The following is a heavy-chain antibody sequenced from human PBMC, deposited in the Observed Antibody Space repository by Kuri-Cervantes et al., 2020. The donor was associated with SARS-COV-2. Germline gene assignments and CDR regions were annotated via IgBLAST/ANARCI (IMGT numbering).Heavy chain of an antibody. Sequence: GGSLRLSCVASGFTFSSSGMHWVCQAPEKGLEWVADIKSDGRDKYYVDSVKGRLTISRDNAKNSLFLQVNSLRAENMAVYYCVGGRSGITTTWAGCWGQGTLVTVSS. D-gene: IGHD3-10*01. J-gene: IGHJ4*02. CDR1: GFTFSSSG. V-gene: IGHV3-52*01. CDR3: VGGRSGITTTWAGC. CDR2: IKSDGRDK.